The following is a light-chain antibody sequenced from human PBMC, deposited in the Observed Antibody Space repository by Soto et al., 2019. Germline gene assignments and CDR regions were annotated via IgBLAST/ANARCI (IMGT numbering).Light chain of an antibody. J-gene: IGKJ4*01. V-gene: IGKV3-11*01. CDR2: DAS. CDR3: KQRSNWPLT. Sequence: EIVFTPSPATLSLSPGERATLSCRASQSVSSFLAWYQQKPGQAPRLLIYDASNKATGIPARFSGSGSGTDFTLTIKSLETEDFAVYYCKQRSNWPLTFGGGTKVDIK. CDR1: QSVSSF.